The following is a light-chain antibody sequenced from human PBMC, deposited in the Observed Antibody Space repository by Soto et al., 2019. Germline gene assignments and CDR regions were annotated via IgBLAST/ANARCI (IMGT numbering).Light chain of an antibody. CDR3: GTWDSSLSAGRAV. J-gene: IGLJ3*02. CDR1: RSNIGNNY. CDR2: DNN. V-gene: IGLV1-51*01. Sequence: QSALTQPPSVSAAPGQRVTISFSGSRSNIGNNYVSWYQQFPGTAPRLLIYDNNKRPPGIPDRFSGSKSGTSATLGITGLQTGDEADYYCGTWDSSLSAGRAVFGGGTKLTVL.